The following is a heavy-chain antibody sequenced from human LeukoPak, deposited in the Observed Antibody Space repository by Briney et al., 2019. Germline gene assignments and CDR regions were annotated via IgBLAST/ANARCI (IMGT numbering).Heavy chain of an antibody. CDR2: INHSGST. CDR3: ARVLSPYGSSWYEGAYYYYGMDV. D-gene: IGHD6-13*01. CDR1: GGSFSGYY. Sequence: PSETLSLTCAVYGGSFSGYYWSWLRQPPGKGLEWIGEINHSGSTNYNPSLKSRVTISVDTSKNQFSLKLSSVTAADTAVYYCARVLSPYGSSWYEGAYYYYGMDVWGQGTTVTVSS. V-gene: IGHV4-34*01. J-gene: IGHJ6*02.